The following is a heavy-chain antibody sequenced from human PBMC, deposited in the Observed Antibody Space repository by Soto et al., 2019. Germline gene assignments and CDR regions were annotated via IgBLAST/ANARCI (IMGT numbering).Heavy chain of an antibody. Sequence: SETLSLTCTVSGGSINSYYWSWIRQPPGKGLEWIGFIYNSGSTNYNPSLKSRVTISIDTSKNQFSLKLSSVTAADTAVYYCARDRWLGSPDYWGQGTLVTVSS. CDR1: GGSINSYY. V-gene: IGHV4-59*01. CDR2: IYNSGST. D-gene: IGHD3-10*01. J-gene: IGHJ4*02. CDR3: ARDRWLGSPDY.